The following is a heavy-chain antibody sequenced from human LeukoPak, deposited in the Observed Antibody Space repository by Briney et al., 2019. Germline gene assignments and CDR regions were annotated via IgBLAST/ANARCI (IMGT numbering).Heavy chain of an antibody. Sequence: ASVKVSCKASGYTSTGYYMHWVRQAPGQGLEWMGWINPNSGGTNYAQKFQGRVTMTRDTSISTAYMELSRLRSDDTAVYYCARELGGGPYYGMDVWGQGTTVTVSS. D-gene: IGHD3-16*01. J-gene: IGHJ6*02. CDR1: GYTSTGYY. V-gene: IGHV1-2*02. CDR3: ARELGGGPYYGMDV. CDR2: INPNSGGT.